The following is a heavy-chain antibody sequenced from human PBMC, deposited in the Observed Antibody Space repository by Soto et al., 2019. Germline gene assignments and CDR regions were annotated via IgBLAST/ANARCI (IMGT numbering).Heavy chain of an antibody. CDR2: ISAYNGNT. D-gene: IGHD2-21*02. V-gene: IGHV1-18*01. CDR3: VRGGTPTAY. Sequence: QVELVQYEAEVKKPGASVRVSCKASGYTFTNLVISWLRQAPGQGLEWRGWISAYNGNTNYSQNFQGRVTIPTDTFTSPASRELRSLPSDSTAVYYCVRGGTPTAYLGQGTLVNVAS. J-gene: IGHJ4*02. CDR1: GYTFTNLV.